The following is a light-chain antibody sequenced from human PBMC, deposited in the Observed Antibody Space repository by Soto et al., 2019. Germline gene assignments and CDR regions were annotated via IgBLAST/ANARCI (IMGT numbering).Light chain of an antibody. Sequence: EIVLTQSPVTLSLSPGERATLSCRASQSVRTYLAWYQVKPGQAPRLLIYDASSRASGVPARFSGSGSGTDFTLTISSLEPEDFAVYYCQQYGSSSWTFGQGTKVEIK. CDR1: QSVRTY. V-gene: IGKV3-11*01. CDR3: QQYGSSSWT. CDR2: DAS. J-gene: IGKJ1*01.